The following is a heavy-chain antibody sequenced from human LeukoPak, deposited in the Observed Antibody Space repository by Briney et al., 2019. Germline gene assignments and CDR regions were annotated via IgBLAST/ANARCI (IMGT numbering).Heavy chain of an antibody. CDR3: TREIRYFDWFQADY. CDR2: IRSKAYGGTA. V-gene: IGHV3-49*03. CDR1: GFTFGDHS. J-gene: IGHJ4*02. D-gene: IGHD3-9*01. Sequence: GRSLRLSCTASGFTFGDHSVSWFRQAPGKGLEWVGFIRSKAYGGTAEYAASVKGRFTISRDDSKSVAYLQMDSLKTEDTAGYYCTREIRYFDWFQADYWGQGTLVTVSS.